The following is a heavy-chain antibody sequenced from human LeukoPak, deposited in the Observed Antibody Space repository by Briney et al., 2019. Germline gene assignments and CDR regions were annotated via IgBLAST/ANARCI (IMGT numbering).Heavy chain of an antibody. V-gene: IGHV3-11*01. Sequence: GESLTLSCAPSGFTLSDYYMSWIRQPPGKGLEWVSYIRSSGSTIYYAASARGRVTSSRDNAKISLYVQMNSLRAEGTALYYCARRLGSGTTHYFDYWGEGSLVAVSS. CDR3: ARRLGSGTTHYFDY. D-gene: IGHD1-14*01. J-gene: IGHJ4*02. CDR2: IRSSGSTI. CDR1: GFTLSDYY.